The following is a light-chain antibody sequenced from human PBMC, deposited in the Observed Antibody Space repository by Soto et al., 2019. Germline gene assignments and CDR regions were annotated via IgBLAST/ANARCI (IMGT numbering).Light chain of an antibody. V-gene: IGLV1-44*01. CDR3: AAWDDSLNGYA. CDR1: SSNIGSNT. J-gene: IGLJ1*01. Sequence: QSVLTQPPSASGTPGQRVTISCSGSSSNIGSNTVNWYQQLPGTAPKLLIYSNNQRPSGVPDRFSGSKSGTSASLAISGLQSEDEADYYCAAWDDSLNGYAFGPGTKFTGL. CDR2: SNN.